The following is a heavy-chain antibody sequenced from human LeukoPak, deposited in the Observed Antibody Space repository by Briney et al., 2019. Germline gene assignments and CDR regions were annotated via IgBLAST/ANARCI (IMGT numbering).Heavy chain of an antibody. J-gene: IGHJ6*03. D-gene: IGHD3-16*01. CDR1: GGSISSSNW. Sequence: SGTLSLTCAVSGGSISSSNWWSWVRQPPGKGLEWIGEIYHSGSTNYNPSLKSRVTISVDKSKNQFSLKLSSVTAADTAVYYCASRGIFWGYYYYYYMDVWGKGTTVTVSS. CDR3: ASRGIFWGYYYYYYMDV. CDR2: IYHSGST. V-gene: IGHV4-4*02.